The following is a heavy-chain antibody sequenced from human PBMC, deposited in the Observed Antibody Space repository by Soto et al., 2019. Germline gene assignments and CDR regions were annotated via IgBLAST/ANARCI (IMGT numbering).Heavy chain of an antibody. CDR3: ARDALDYYYMDV. CDR1: GGTFSSYT. CDR2: IIPILGIA. V-gene: IGHV1-69*04. J-gene: IGHJ6*03. Sequence: GASVKVSCKASGGTFSSYTISWVRQAPGQGLEWMGRIIPILGIANYAQKFQGRVTITADKSTSTDYMELSSLRSEDTALYYCARDALDYYYMDVWGKGTTVTVSS.